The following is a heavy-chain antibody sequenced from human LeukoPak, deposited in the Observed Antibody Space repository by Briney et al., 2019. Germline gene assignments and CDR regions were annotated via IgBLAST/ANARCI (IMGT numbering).Heavy chain of an antibody. CDR3: ARINCGGGSCFYY. D-gene: IGHD2-15*01. CDR2: ISYSEST. V-gene: IGHV4-59*11. CDR1: GGSSSSHY. Sequence: SETLSLTCSVSGGSSSSHYWSWIRQPPGKGLEWIAYISYSESTNYNPSLKSRVTISLDTSKNQFSLRLSSVTAADTAVYYCARINCGGGSCFYYWGQGTLVTVSS. J-gene: IGHJ4*02.